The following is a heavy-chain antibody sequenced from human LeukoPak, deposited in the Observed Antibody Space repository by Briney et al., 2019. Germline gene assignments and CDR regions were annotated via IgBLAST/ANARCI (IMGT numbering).Heavy chain of an antibody. CDR1: GFTFSSYW. D-gene: IGHD2-15*01. J-gene: IGHJ4*02. CDR2: ISYDGSNK. V-gene: IGHV3-30*18. Sequence: PGGSLRLSCAASGFTFSSYWMSWVRQAPGKGLEWVAVISYDGSNKYYADSVKGRFTISRDNSKNTLYLQMNSLRAEDTAVYYCAKDYCGGSCYSDYWGQGTLVTVSS. CDR3: AKDYCGGSCYSDY.